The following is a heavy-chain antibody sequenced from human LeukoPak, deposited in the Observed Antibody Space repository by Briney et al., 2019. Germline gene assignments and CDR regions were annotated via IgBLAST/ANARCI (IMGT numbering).Heavy chain of an antibody. V-gene: IGHV3-21*01. Sequence: PGGSLRLSCAASGFTLSSYSMNWVRQAPGKGLEWVSSISSSSSYIYYADSVKGRFTISRDNAKNSLYLQMNSLRAEDTAVYYCARSGYLTSISYFDYWGQGTLVTVSS. J-gene: IGHJ4*02. CDR3: ARSGYLTSISYFDY. D-gene: IGHD3-9*01. CDR2: ISSSSSYI. CDR1: GFTLSSYS.